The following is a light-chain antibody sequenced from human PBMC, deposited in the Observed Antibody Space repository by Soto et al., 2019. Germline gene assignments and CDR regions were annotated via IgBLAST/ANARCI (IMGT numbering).Light chain of an antibody. CDR1: QSVRTK. CDR2: GAS. J-gene: IGKJ5*01. CDR3: QQYNTWPAEIT. V-gene: IGKV3D-15*01. Sequence: ETVMTQSPATLSVSPGERATLSCRASQSVRTKVAWYQQTPGQAPRRLIYGASSRATGIPARFIGSGSGTEFTLTISSLQSEDSAVYYCQQYNTWPAEITFGQGTRLDIK.